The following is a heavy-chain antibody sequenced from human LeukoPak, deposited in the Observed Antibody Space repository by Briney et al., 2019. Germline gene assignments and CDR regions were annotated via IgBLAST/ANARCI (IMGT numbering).Heavy chain of an antibody. CDR2: INPSGGST. V-gene: IGHV1-46*01. CDR3: ARSTSYSSGWYGIDY. D-gene: IGHD6-19*01. CDR1: GYTFTSYY. J-gene: IGHJ4*02. Sequence: ASVKVSCKASGYTFTSYYMHWVRQAPGQGLEWMGIINPSGGSTSYAQKFQGRVTITRDTSASTAYMELSSLRSEDTAVYYCARSTSYSSGWYGIDYWGQGTLVTVSS.